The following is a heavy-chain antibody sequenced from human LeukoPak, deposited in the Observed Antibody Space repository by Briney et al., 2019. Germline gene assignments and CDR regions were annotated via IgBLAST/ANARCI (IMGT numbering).Heavy chain of an antibody. D-gene: IGHD2-2*01. CDR1: GYIFTEYA. Sequence: GASVKVSCKASGYIFTEYAVTWVRQAPGQGLEWMGWINTDTRNPTYAQDFTGRFVFSLDTSVSTAYLQISSLKPEDTAVYYCARGRRYCSSTTCYGMYYSDYWGQGTLVTVS. V-gene: IGHV7-4-1*02. J-gene: IGHJ4*02. CDR2: INTDTRNP. CDR3: ARGRRYCSSTTCYGMYYSDY.